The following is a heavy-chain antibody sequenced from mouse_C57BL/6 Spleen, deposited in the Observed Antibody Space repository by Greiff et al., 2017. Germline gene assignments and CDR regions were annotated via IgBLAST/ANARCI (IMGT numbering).Heavy chain of an antibody. CDR3: ARGGWRYFDY. CDR2: IDPSDSET. CDR1: GYTFTSYW. D-gene: IGHD3-3*01. V-gene: IGHV1-52*01. Sequence: QVQLQQPGAELVRPGSSVKLSCKASGYTFTSYWMHWVKQRPIQGLEWIGNIDPSDSETHYNQKFKDKAKLTVDKSSSTAYMQLSSLTSEDSAVYYCARGGWRYFDYWGQGTTLTVSS. J-gene: IGHJ2*01.